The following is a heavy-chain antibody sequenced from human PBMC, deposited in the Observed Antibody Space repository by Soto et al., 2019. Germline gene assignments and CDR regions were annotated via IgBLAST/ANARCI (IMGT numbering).Heavy chain of an antibody. V-gene: IGHV1-8*01. Sequence: QVQLVQSGAEVKKPGASVKVSCKASGYTFTSYDINWVRQATGQGLEWMGWMNPNSGNTGYAQKFQGRVTMTRNTSISTAYMGLSSLRSEDTAVYYCARPHRGTIEAAASDAFDIWGQGTMVTVSS. CDR1: GYTFTSYD. CDR2: MNPNSGNT. CDR3: ARPHRGTIEAAASDAFDI. J-gene: IGHJ3*02. D-gene: IGHD6-13*01.